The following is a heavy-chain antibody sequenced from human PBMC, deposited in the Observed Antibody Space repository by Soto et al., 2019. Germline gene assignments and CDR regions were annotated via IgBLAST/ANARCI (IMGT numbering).Heavy chain of an antibody. J-gene: IGHJ4*02. Sequence: GGSLRLSCTASGFTFSTYAMSWVRQAPGKGLEWVSTISDSGSTYYADSVKGRFTISRDNSKNTLFLEMNSLRAEDTAVYYCAKDKGGRYCSRTSCLYSFDYWGQGTLVTVSS. D-gene: IGHD2-2*01. CDR3: AKDKGGRYCSRTSCLYSFDY. CDR2: ISDSGST. V-gene: IGHV3-23*01. CDR1: GFTFSTYA.